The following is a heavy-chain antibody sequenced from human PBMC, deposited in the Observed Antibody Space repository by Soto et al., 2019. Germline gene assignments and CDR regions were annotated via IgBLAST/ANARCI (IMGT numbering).Heavy chain of an antibody. CDR2: ISGGGGST. J-gene: IGHJ6*02. Sequence: GGSLRLSCAASGFTFSTYAMNWVRQAPGKGLEWVSAISGGGGSTYYADSVKGRVTISRDNSKNTLYLQMNSLRAEDTAVYYCAKVSLGALTFTDYYYYGQDVWGQGTTVTVSS. CDR3: AKVSLGALTFTDYYYYGQDV. D-gene: IGHD1-26*01. CDR1: GFTFSTYA. V-gene: IGHV3-23*01.